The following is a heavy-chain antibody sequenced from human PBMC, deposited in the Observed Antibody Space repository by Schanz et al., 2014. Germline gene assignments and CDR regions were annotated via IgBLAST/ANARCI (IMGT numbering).Heavy chain of an antibody. D-gene: IGHD6-13*01. CDR3: ARDIKKQLVDSKDYYYGMDV. J-gene: IGHJ6*02. CDR2: LSSSGLYT. CDR1: GFIFRSYT. V-gene: IGHV3-21*01. Sequence: EVQLVESGGGLVKPGGSLRLSCTASGFIFRSYTMNWVRQAPGKGLEWVSSLSSSGLYTFYADLAGGRFTISRDDAKNSLFLEMNNWRTEDTAVYFCARDIKKQLVDSKDYYYGMDVWGQGTTVTVSS.